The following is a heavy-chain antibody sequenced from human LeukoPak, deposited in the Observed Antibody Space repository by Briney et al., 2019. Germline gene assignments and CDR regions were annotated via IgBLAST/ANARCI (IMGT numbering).Heavy chain of an antibody. CDR2: INPNSGAT. V-gene: IGHV1-2*06. CDR1: GYTFTDYF. CDR3: ARDTHCFDY. J-gene: IGHJ4*02. Sequence: EASVKVSCKAYGYTFTDYFMHWVRQAPGQGLEWMGRINPNSGATNYAQKFQGRVTMTRDTSISTAYMEPSRLTSDDTAIYYCARDTHCFDYWGQGTLATVSS.